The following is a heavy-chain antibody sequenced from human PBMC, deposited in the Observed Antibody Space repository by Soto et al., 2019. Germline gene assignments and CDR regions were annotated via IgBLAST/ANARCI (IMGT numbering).Heavy chain of an antibody. CDR2: IRKNDGNT. CDR1: GFPFSTYD. V-gene: IGHV3-23*01. J-gene: IGHJ4*02. CDR3: AKDSGSSSWPLYFEY. Sequence: GGSLRLSCAASGFPFSTYDMSWVRQAPGKGLEWVSVIRKNDGNTHYADSVKGRFTISRDNSQSTLFLQMNSLRSEDTAVYHCAKDSGSSSWPLYFEYWGQGTLVTVSS. D-gene: IGHD2-2*01.